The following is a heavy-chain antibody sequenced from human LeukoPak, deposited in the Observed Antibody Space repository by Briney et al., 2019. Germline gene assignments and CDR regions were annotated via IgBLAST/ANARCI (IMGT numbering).Heavy chain of an antibody. J-gene: IGHJ4*02. CDR3: ARGDGGEQQLVLGY. Sequence: PGGSLRLSCAASGFTFSSYAMHWVRQAPGKGLEYVSAISSNGGSTYYANSVKGRFTISRDNSKNTLYLQMGSLRAEDMAVYYCARGDGGEQQLVLGYWGQGTLVTVSS. D-gene: IGHD6-13*01. CDR2: ISSNGGST. V-gene: IGHV3-64*01. CDR1: GFTFSSYA.